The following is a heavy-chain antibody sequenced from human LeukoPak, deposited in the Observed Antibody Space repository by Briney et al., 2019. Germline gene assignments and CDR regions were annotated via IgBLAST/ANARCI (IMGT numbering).Heavy chain of an antibody. CDR1: GGSISSYY. CDR2: IYYSGST. J-gene: IGHJ6*03. V-gene: IGHV4-59*12. CDR3: ARDIVVVPAATYHYYYYMDV. D-gene: IGHD2-2*01. Sequence: PSETLSLTCTVSGGSISSYYWSWIRQPPGKGLEWIGYIYYSGSTNYNPSLKSRVTISVDTSKNQFSLKLSSVTAADTAVYYCARDIVVVPAATYHYYYYMDVWGKGTTVTVSS.